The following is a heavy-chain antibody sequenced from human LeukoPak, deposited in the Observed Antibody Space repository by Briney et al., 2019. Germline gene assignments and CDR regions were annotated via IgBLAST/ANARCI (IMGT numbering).Heavy chain of an antibody. Sequence: SETLSLTCTVSGGSISSYYWSWIRQPPGKGLEWIGSIYYSGSTYYNPSLKSRVTMSVDTSKNQFSLKLSSVTAADTAVYYCARVYGSGSYFYYMDVWGKGTTVTVSS. J-gene: IGHJ6*03. V-gene: IGHV4-39*07. CDR3: ARVYGSGSYFYYMDV. CDR1: GGSISSYY. D-gene: IGHD3-10*01. CDR2: IYYSGST.